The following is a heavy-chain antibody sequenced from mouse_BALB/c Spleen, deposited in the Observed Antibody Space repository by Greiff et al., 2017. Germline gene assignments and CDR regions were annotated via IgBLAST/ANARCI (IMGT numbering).Heavy chain of an antibody. Sequence: EVMLVESGGGLVKPGGSLKLSCAASGFTFSSYAMSWVRQSPEKRLEWVAEISSGGSYTYYPDTVTGRFTISRDNAKNTLYLEMSSLRSEDTAMYYCAREVITTVAHYFDDWGQGTTLTVSS. CDR1: GFTFSSYA. V-gene: IGHV5-9-4*01. J-gene: IGHJ2*01. CDR3: AREVITTVAHYFDD. D-gene: IGHD1-1*01. CDR2: ISSGGSYT.